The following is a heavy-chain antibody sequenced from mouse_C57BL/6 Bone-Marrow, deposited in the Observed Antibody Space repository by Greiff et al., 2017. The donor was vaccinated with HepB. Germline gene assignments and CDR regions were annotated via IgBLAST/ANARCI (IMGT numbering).Heavy chain of an antibody. J-gene: IGHJ1*03. Sequence: EVKLMESGGGLVQPGGSLSLSCAASGFTFTDYYMSWVRQPPGKALEWLGFIRNKANGYTTEYSASVKGRFTISRDNSQSILYLQMNALRAEDSATYYCAGREYFDVWGTGTTVTVSS. V-gene: IGHV7-3*01. CDR1: GFTFTDYY. CDR3: AGREYFDV. CDR2: IRNKANGYTT.